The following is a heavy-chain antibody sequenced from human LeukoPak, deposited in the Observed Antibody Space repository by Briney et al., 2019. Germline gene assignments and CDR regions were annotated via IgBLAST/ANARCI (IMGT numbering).Heavy chain of an antibody. D-gene: IGHD3-10*01. CDR2: MYTSGST. CDR3: ARNRYYYGSGNYGVPNWFDP. J-gene: IGHJ5*02. Sequence: SETLSLTCTVSGGLISSGSYCWSWIRQPAGKGLEWIGRMYTSGSTNYNPSLKSRVTISVDTSKNQFSLKLSSVAAADTAVYYCARNRYYYGSGNYGVPNWFDPWGQGTLVTVSS. CDR1: GGLISSGSYC. V-gene: IGHV4-61*02.